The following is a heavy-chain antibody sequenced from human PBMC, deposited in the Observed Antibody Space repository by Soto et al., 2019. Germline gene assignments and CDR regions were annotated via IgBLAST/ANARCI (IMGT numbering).Heavy chain of an antibody. V-gene: IGHV3-33*01. Sequence: QVQLVESGGGVVQPGRSLRLSCAASGFTFSSYGVHWVRQAPGKGLEWVAVIWYDGSNKYYADSVKGRFTISRDNSKNTLYLQMNSLRAEDTAVYYCARDLGIVVVPATPDYWGQGTLVTVSS. CDR3: ARDLGIVVVPATPDY. CDR2: IWYDGSNK. J-gene: IGHJ4*02. D-gene: IGHD2-2*01. CDR1: GFTFSSYG.